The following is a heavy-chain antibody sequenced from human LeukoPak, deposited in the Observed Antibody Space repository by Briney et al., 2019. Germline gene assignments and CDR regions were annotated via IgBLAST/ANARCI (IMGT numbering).Heavy chain of an antibody. V-gene: IGHV3-21*06. D-gene: IGHD3-3*01. J-gene: IGHJ6*03. CDR3: ARDDFWSGDYYYYYMDV. CDR1: GFTFSSYG. Sequence: PGGSLRLSCVVSGFTFSSYGVNWVRQAPGKGLEWVSYIGTSGRYTYYADSVKGRFTISRDNAKNSLYLQMNSLRAEDTAVYYCARDDFWSGDYYYYYMDVWGKGTTVTVS. CDR2: IGTSGRYT.